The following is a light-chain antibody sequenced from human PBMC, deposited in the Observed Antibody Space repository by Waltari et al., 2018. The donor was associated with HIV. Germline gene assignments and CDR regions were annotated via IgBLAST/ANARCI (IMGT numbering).Light chain of an antibody. Sequence: QLVLTQSPSASASLGASVKLTCTLSSWHSSYAIAWHQQQPEKGPRYLMKLNSDGSHSKGDGIPDRFSGSSSGAERYLTISSLQSEDEADYYCQTWDTRILFGGGTKLTVL. CDR2: LNSDGSH. J-gene: IGLJ2*01. CDR3: QTWDTRIL. CDR1: SWHSSYA. V-gene: IGLV4-69*01.